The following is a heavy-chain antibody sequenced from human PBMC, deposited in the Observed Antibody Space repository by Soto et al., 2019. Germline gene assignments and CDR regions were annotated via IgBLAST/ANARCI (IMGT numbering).Heavy chain of an antibody. V-gene: IGHV4-30-2*01. CDR2: IYHSRST. J-gene: IGHJ4*02. Sequence: QLQLQESGSGLVKPSQTLSLTCAVSGGSISSGSHSWSWIRQPPGKTLEWIGYIYHSRSTYYNPPIQSRVTVAVERSNYQSPLEVSYVNAADTAVYYGVRVPGPWGQGTRVTVSS. CDR3: VRVPGP. CDR1: GGSISSGSHS.